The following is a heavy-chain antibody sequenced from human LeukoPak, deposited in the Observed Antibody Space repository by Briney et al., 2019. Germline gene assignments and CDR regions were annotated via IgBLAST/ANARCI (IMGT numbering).Heavy chain of an antibody. D-gene: IGHD6-13*01. CDR2: ISYDGGNK. Sequence: GRSLRLSCAASGFTFSRSAMHWVRQAPGKGLEWVAIISYDGGNKYYTDSVKGRFTISRDNSKNTLYLQMNSLRAEDTAVFYCAKDRRPNSYRGSWLDYWGQGTLVTVSS. J-gene: IGHJ4*02. CDR1: GFTFSRSA. CDR3: AKDRRPNSYRGSWLDY. V-gene: IGHV3-30*04.